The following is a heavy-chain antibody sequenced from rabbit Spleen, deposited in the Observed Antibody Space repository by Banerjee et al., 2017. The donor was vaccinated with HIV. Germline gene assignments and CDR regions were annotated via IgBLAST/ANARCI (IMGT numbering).Heavy chain of an antibody. D-gene: IGHD6-1*01. V-gene: IGHV1S43*01. CDR2: IEPIFGTT. CDR3: ARVGGVGVYGYATL. CDR1: GIDFSSGYD. J-gene: IGHJ4*01. Sequence: QEQLEESGGGLVKPGGTLTLTCKASGIDFSSGYDMCWVRQAPGKGLEWIGLIEPIFGTTYYANWVNGRFTISSHNAQNTLYLQVKSLTAADTATYFCARVGGVGVYGYATLWGPGTLVTVS.